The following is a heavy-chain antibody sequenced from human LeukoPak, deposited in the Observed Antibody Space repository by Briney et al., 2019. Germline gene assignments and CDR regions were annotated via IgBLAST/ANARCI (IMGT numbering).Heavy chain of an antibody. Sequence: PSETLSLTCTVSGGSISSYYWSWIRQPPGKGLEWIGYIYYSGSTNYNPSLKSRVTISVDTSKNQFSLKLSSVTAADTAVYYCARAGVRDYDFWSGYQPAGYYYGMDVWGQGTTVTVSS. CDR2: IYYSGST. J-gene: IGHJ6*02. D-gene: IGHD3-3*01. V-gene: IGHV4-59*01. CDR3: ARAGVRDYDFWSGYQPAGYYYGMDV. CDR1: GGSISSYY.